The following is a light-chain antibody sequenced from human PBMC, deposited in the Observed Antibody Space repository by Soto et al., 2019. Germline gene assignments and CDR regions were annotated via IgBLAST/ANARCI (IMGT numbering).Light chain of an antibody. V-gene: IGLV2-11*01. CDR2: DVS. CDR3: CSYAGSYPVV. J-gene: IGLJ2*01. Sequence: QSALTQPRSVSGSPGQSVTISCTGTSSDVGGYKYVSWYQQHPGKAPKLMIYDVSKRPSGVPDRFSGCKSGNTASLTISGLEGEDEADYYCCSYAGSYPVVFGGGTKLTVL. CDR1: SSDVGGYKY.